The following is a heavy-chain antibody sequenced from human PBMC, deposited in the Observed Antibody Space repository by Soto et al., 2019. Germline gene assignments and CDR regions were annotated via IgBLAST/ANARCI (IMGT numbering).Heavy chain of an antibody. J-gene: IGHJ3*02. Sequence: QLLESGGGLVQPGGSLRLSCVASGFPFSSYAMSWVRQTPGQGLEWVSGISVSGVLTYYAASVKGGFTISRDTSNNPLSLQVHSLRVEDTAVYFCAKGGYYSVFDIWGQGTMVTVSA. V-gene: IGHV3-23*01. D-gene: IGHD3-16*01. CDR2: ISVSGVLT. CDR1: GFPFSSYA. CDR3: AKGGYYSVFDI.